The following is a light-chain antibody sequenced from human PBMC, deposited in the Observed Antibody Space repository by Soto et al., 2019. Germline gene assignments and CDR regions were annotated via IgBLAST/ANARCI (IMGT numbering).Light chain of an antibody. CDR3: QQGYSTPWT. Sequence: DIQMTQSPSSLSASVGDRVTITCRASQSINFYLNWYQQTPGRAPNLLISDASSLQSGVPSRFSGSGSGTDFTRTISSLRPEYFATYYCQQGYSTPWTFGHGTQVAIK. V-gene: IGKV1-39*01. J-gene: IGKJ1*01. CDR1: QSINFY. CDR2: DAS.